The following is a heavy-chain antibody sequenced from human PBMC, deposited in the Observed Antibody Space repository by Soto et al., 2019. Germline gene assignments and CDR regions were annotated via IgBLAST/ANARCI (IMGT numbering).Heavy chain of an antibody. J-gene: IGHJ4*02. CDR2: INSDGSST. D-gene: IGHD2-15*01. V-gene: IGHV3-74*01. CDR3: ARVYCSGGSCYSVDY. CDR1: GFTFSSYW. Sequence: EVQLVESGGGLVQPGGSLRLSSAASGFTFSSYWMHWVRQAPGKGLVWVSRINSDGSSTVYADSVKGRFTISRDNAKNTLYLQMNSLRAEDTAVYYCARVYCSGGSCYSVDYWGQGTLVTVSS.